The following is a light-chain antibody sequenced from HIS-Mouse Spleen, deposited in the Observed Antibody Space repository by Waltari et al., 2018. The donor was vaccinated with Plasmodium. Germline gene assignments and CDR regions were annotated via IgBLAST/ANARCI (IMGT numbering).Light chain of an antibody. CDR2: EGS. V-gene: IGLV2-23*01. CDR1: SSDVGSYNL. CDR3: CSYAGSSTWV. Sequence: QSALTQPDSVSGSPGQSITIPCTGTSSDVGSYNLVSLYQQHPGKAPKLMIYEGSKRPSGVSNRFSGSKSGNTASLTISGLQAEDEADYYCCSYAGSSTWVFGGGTKLTVL. J-gene: IGLJ3*02.